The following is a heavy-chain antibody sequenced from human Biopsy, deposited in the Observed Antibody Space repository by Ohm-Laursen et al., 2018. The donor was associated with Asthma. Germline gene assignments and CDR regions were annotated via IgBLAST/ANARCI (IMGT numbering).Heavy chain of an antibody. CDR2: ISSSSSYI. CDR1: GFTFSSYS. D-gene: IGHD1-26*01. V-gene: IGHV3-21*04. CDR3: AKGEWELLEANFDY. J-gene: IGHJ4*02. Sequence: SLRLSCAASGFTFSSYSMNWVRQAPGKGLEWVSSISSSSSYIYYADSVKGRFTISRDNAKNSLYLQMNSLRVEDTALYYCAKGEWELLEANFDYWGQGTLVTVSS.